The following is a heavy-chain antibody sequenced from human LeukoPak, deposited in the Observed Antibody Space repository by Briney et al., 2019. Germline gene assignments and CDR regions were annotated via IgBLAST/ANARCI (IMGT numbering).Heavy chain of an antibody. J-gene: IGHJ4*02. CDR1: GFTFSNYG. CDR3: AKGLQWYYFDY. CDR2: ISYDGSNK. V-gene: IGHV3-30*18. D-gene: IGHD3-10*01. Sequence: GGSLRLSCAASGFTFSNYGMHWVRQAPGKGLEWVAVISYDGSNKNYADSVRGRFTISRDNAKNSLYLQMNSLRAEDTALYYCAKGLQWYYFDYWGQGTLVTVSS.